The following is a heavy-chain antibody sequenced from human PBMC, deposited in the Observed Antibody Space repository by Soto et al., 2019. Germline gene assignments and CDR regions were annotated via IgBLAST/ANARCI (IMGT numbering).Heavy chain of an antibody. V-gene: IGHV4-59*01. Sequence: QEQLQESGPGLVKPSETLSLTCTVSGGSSDHYYWCWIRKPPGKGLEWIGQISDSGNTKYNPSLRSRVTISMDTSNNKITMKETSVTAADTAIYYCASDSTSWFPYTAIDIGSQVATVVVSS. J-gene: IGHJ6*02. CDR1: GGSSDHYY. CDR2: ISDSGNT. D-gene: IGHD2-2*01. CDR3: ASDSTSWFPYTAIDI.